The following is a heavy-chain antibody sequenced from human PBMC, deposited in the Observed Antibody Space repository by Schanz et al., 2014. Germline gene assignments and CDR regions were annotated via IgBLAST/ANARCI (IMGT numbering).Heavy chain of an antibody. CDR3: ARPSDSSWYMDV. CDR2: ISSSSSYI. D-gene: IGHD2-21*02. V-gene: IGHV3-21*01. J-gene: IGHJ6*03. CDR1: GFSFSIFA. Sequence: DLEESGGGLVQPGGSLRLSCAASGFSFSIFAMTWVRQAPGQGLEWVSSISSSSSYISYADSVKGRFTISRDNAKNSLYLQMNSLRAEDTAVYYCARPSDSSWYMDVWGKGTTVTVSS.